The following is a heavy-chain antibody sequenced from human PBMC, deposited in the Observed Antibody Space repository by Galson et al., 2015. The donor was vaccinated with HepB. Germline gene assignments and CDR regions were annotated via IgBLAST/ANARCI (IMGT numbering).Heavy chain of an antibody. CDR1: GYTFTIYW. CDR2: TYPGDSDT. D-gene: IGHD1-26*01. V-gene: IGHV5-51*01. J-gene: IGHJ4*02. CDR3: ARLRSPSSHFDY. Sequence: QSGAEVKKPGESLKISCKVSGYTFTIYWIGWVRQMPGKGLEWMGITYPGDSDTRYSPSFQGQVSISADKSISNAYLQWSSLKASDTAMYYCARLRSPSSHFDYWGQGTLVTVSS.